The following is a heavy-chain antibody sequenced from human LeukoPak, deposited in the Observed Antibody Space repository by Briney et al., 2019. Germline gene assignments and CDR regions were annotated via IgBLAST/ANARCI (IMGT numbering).Heavy chain of an antibody. J-gene: IGHJ3*02. CDR3: ARVDDLDAFDI. D-gene: IGHD2-2*03. CDR2: ISDDGSNK. V-gene: IGHV3-30*04. CDR1: GFTFNTYA. Sequence: PGGSLRLSCAASGFTFNTYAMHWVRQAPGKGLEWVAVISDDGSNKYYADSVKGRFTISRDNSKNTLYLQMSSLRPEDTAVHYCARVDDLDAFDIWGQGTMVTVSS.